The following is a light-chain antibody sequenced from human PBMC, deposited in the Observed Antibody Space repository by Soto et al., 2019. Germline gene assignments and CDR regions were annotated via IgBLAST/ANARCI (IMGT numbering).Light chain of an antibody. CDR2: DAS. CDR1: QSVSSS. CDR3: HHRGNGIT. Sequence: VVLTQSAATLSWSPGDTATLSCGASQSVSSSLAWYQQKPGQAPRLLIYDASSRATGSPARFSGSGSGTDFTLTISSLEPEDFAVYYCHHRGNGITFGQGTRLEIK. J-gene: IGKJ5*01. V-gene: IGKV3-11*01.